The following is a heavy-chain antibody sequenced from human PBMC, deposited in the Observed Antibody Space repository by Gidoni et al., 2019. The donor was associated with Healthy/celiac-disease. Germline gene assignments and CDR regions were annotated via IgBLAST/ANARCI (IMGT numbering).Heavy chain of an antibody. CDR2: ISYDGSNK. J-gene: IGHJ4*02. CDR3: AKALVRYTPVSFDY. D-gene: IGHD2-8*01. CDR1: AFTFSSYG. Sequence: QVQLVESGGGVVQPGRSLRLSCAASAFTFSSYGMHWVRQAPGKGMEWVAVISYDGSNKYYADSVKGRFTISRDNSKNTLYLQMNSLRAEDTAVYYCAKALVRYTPVSFDYWGQGTLVTVSS. V-gene: IGHV3-30*18.